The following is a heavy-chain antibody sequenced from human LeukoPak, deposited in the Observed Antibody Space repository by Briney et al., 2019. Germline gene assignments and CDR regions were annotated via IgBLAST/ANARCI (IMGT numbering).Heavy chain of an antibody. V-gene: IGHV3-30-3*01. CDR2: ILYDGNNK. CDR3: AMSLIAAEDV. J-gene: IGHJ6*02. D-gene: IGHD6-13*01. CDR1: GYTFRTSP. Sequence: PGGALRLSCGASGYTFRTSPVQRVPQARGKGVERVAIILYDGNNKIYGDCVERRFTGPRHNHKNNVDLQTNSLRAEHAAVYYCAMSLIAAEDVWGPGTTVTVSS.